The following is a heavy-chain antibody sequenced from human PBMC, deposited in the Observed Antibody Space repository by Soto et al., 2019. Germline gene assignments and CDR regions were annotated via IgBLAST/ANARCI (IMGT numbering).Heavy chain of an antibody. V-gene: IGHV3-11*06. D-gene: IGHD6-13*01. CDR3: ARVGVVTAAGPSDY. CDR1: GFTFSDYY. J-gene: IGHJ4*02. Sequence: QVQLVESGGGLVRPGGALRLSCAASGFTFSDYYMSWIRQVPGKGLEWVAYISGTSDSIPYADSVKGRFTISRDNAKNSLYLKKNNLRAEDTAVYYCARVGVVTAAGPSDYWGQGTLVTVSS. CDR2: ISGTSDSI.